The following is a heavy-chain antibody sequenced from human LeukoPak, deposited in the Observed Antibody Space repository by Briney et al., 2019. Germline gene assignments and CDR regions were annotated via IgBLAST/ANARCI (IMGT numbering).Heavy chain of an antibody. CDR3: ARGDCSGGSCYSLMTLDP. CDR1: GYTFTNYD. Sequence: ASVKVSCKASGYTFTNYDINWVRQATGQGLEWMGWMNPNNGNTGYAQKFQGRVTMTRNTSISTAYMELSSLRSEDTAVYYCARGDCSGGSCYSLMTLDPWGQGTLVTVSS. D-gene: IGHD2-15*01. J-gene: IGHJ5*02. CDR2: MNPNNGNT. V-gene: IGHV1-8*01.